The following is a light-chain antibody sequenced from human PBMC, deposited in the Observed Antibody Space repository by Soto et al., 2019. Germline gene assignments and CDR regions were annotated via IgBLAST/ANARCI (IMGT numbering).Light chain of an antibody. CDR3: SSYAGSRYV. CDR2: EVT. CDR1: SSDVGGYNY. V-gene: IGLV2-8*01. J-gene: IGLJ1*01. Sequence: QSVLTQPPSASGSPGQSVTISCTGTSSDVGGYNYVSWYQQHPGKAPKLMIYEVTKRPSGVPHRSSGAKSGNTASLTVSGLQAEDEADYYCSSYAGSRYVFGTGTKVTVL.